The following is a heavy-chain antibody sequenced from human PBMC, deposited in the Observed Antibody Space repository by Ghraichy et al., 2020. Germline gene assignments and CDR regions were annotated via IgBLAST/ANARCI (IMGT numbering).Heavy chain of an antibody. CDR2: INSHGTTT. D-gene: IGHD2-2*01. CDR3: ARDWDVAEAPAADDLYGMDV. J-gene: IGHJ6*02. Sequence: GSLNISCVASGFTFTDYRMHWVRQAPGNGLVWVSRINSHGTTTIYADAVKGRFTVARDNAKNTLYLEMKSLGVEDTAVYYCARDWDVAEAPAADDLYGMDVWGQGTSVTVSS. CDR1: GFTFTDYR. V-gene: IGHV3-74*01.